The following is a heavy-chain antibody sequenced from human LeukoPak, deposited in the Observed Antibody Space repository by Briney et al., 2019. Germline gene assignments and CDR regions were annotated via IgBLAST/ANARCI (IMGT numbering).Heavy chain of an antibody. CDR2: IIPIFGTA. CDR3: AVEWFGELLRLDY. D-gene: IGHD3-10*01. J-gene: IGHJ4*02. Sequence: SVKVSCKASGGTFSSYAISWVRQAPGQGLEWMGRIIPIFGTANYAQKFQGRVTITTDESTSTAYMELSSLRSEDTAVYYCAVEWFGELLRLDYWGQGTLVTVSS. CDR1: GGTFSSYA. V-gene: IGHV1-69*05.